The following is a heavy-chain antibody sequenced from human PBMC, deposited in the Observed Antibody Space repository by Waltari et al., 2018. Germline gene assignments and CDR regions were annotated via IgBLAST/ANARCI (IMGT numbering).Heavy chain of an antibody. Sequence: EVQLLESGGGLVQRGGSLRLSCAVSGFTFSNFAMSWVRHTPGKGLEWVAGTSASSGSKYYADSVQGRFTISRDNSKKRVYLQMNSLRAEDTAVYYCTTKLYSWGQGTLVTVSS. CDR2: TSASSGSK. V-gene: IGHV3-23*01. CDR1: GFTFSNFA. J-gene: IGHJ5*02. D-gene: IGHD2-15*01. CDR3: TTKLYS.